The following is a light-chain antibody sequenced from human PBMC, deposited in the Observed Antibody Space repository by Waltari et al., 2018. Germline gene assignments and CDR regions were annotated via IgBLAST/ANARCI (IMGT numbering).Light chain of an antibody. J-gene: IGLJ2*01. CDR3: NSYAGIRHLV. CDR1: SNDIGRFPF. Sequence: QSALTQPPSASGSLGQSVTISCTGTSNDIGRFPFVSWYQQHSGKAPKLIIYAVHKRRSGVPDRFSASASGNTASLTVSALQAEDEADYYCNSYAGIRHLVFGGGTRLTV. V-gene: IGLV2-8*01. CDR2: AVH.